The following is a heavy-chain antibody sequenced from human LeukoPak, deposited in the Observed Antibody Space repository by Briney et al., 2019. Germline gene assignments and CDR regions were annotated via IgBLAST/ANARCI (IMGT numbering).Heavy chain of an antibody. CDR1: GGSFSGYY. CDR3: ARDETVGYFDY. Sequence: SETLSLTCAVYGGSFSGYYWSWIRQPPGKGLEWIGRIYTSGSTNYNPSLKSRVTISVDTSKNQFSLKLSSVTAADTAVYYCARDETVGYFDYWGQGTLVTVSS. CDR2: IYTSGST. D-gene: IGHD1-1*01. V-gene: IGHV4-59*10. J-gene: IGHJ4*02.